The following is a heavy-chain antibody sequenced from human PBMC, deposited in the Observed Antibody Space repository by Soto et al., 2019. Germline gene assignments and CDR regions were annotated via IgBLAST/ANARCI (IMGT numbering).Heavy chain of an antibody. D-gene: IGHD6-25*01. J-gene: IGHJ4*02. CDR2: IYYSGST. Sequence: PSETLSLTCTVSGGSISSYYWSWIRQPPGKGLEWIGYIYYSGSTNYNPSLKSRVTISVDTSKNQFSLKLSSVTAADTAVYYCARRFGIAAGHYWGQGTLVTVSS. CDR1: GGSISSYY. V-gene: IGHV4-59*01. CDR3: ARRFGIAAGHY.